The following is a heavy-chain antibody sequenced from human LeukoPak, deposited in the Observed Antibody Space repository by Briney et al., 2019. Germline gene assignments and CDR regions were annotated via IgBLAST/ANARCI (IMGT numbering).Heavy chain of an antibody. V-gene: IGHV4-34*01. CDR1: GGSFSGNY. Sequence: SETLSLTCAVYGGSFSGNYWSWIRQPPGKGLEWIGEINHSGSTNYNPSLKSRVTISVDTSKNQFSLKLSSVTAADTAVYYCARARYYYDSSGYRHYYYGMDVWGQGTTVTVSS. D-gene: IGHD3-22*01. J-gene: IGHJ6*02. CDR3: ARARYYYDSSGYRHYYYGMDV. CDR2: INHSGST.